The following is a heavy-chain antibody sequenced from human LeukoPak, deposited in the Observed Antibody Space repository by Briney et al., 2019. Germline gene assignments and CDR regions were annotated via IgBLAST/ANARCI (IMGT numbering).Heavy chain of an antibody. CDR1: GGTFSSYA. D-gene: IGHD2-2*01. V-gene: IGHV1-69*05. CDR3: ARGVVVNPYYYYMDV. CDR2: IIPIFGTA. J-gene: IGHJ6*03. Sequence: SVKVSCKASGGTFSSYAISWVRQAPGQGLEWMGGIIPIFGTANYAQKFQSRVTITTDESTSTAYMELSSLRSEDTAVYYCARGVVVNPYYYYMDVWGKGTTVTVSS.